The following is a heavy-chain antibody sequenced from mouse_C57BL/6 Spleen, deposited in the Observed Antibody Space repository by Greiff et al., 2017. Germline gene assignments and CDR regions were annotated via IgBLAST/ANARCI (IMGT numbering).Heavy chain of an antibody. V-gene: IGHV1-62-2*01. J-gene: IGHJ3*01. D-gene: IGHD2-3*01. CDR1: GYTFTEYT. CDR2: FYPGSGST. CDR3: ARHEENGYSAWFAY. Sequence: VQLQQPGAELVKPGASVKLSCKASGYTFTEYTIHWVKQRPGRGLEWIGWFYPGSGSTKYNEKFKDKATLTADKPSSTVYMERSRLTSEDSAVYFCARHEENGYSAWFAYWGQGTLVTVSA.